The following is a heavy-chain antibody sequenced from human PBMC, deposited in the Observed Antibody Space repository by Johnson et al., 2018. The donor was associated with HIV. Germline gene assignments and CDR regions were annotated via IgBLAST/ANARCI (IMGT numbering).Heavy chain of an antibody. V-gene: IGHV3-30*19. J-gene: IGHJ3*02. CDR1: GFTFSSYG. D-gene: IGHD3-22*01. CDR3: VRRFYYSSAFDI. Sequence: QVQLVESGGGVVQPGGSLRLSCAASGFTFSSYGMHWVRQAPGKGLEWVAFISYDGSNKYFTDSVRGRFTISRDNSKNTLFLQMNSLRAEDTAVYYCVRRFYYSSAFDIWGQGTLVTVSS. CDR2: ISYDGSNK.